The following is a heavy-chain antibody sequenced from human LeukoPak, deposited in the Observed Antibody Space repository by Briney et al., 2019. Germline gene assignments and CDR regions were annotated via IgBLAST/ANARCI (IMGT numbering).Heavy chain of an antibody. D-gene: IGHD2-2*01. CDR2: INHSGNN. J-gene: IGHJ4*02. CDR3: ARGFLLVHQDIDS. CDR1: GGSFSDYY. V-gene: IGHV4-34*01. Sequence: SETLSLTCAVYGGSFSDYYWNWIRQPPGKGLEWIGEINHSGNNNYNPSLKSRVTISVDASKNQFSLKLRSVTAADTAVNYWARGFLLVHQDIDSWGQGTLVTVSS.